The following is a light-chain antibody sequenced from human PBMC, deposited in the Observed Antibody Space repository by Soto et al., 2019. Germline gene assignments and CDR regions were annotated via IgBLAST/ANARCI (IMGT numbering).Light chain of an antibody. CDR3: QQYDTSPRWT. J-gene: IGKJ1*01. CDR2: GAS. Sequence: EIVLTQSPGTLSLSPGERATLSCRASQSVTSNYLAWYQQKPGQAPRLLMYGASRRATGVPDRFSGSGSGTDFTLTISRLEPEDFAVYYCQQYDTSPRWTFGQGTKVDIK. CDR1: QSVTSNY. V-gene: IGKV3-20*01.